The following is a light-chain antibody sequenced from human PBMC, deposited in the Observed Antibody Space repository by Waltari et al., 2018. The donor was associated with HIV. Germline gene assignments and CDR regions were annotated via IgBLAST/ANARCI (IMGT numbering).Light chain of an antibody. Sequence: QSALTQPLSASGSPGQSVTISCTGTSSDVRAYNYVSWSHPHPGKAPKLIIYQVTKRPSGVPDRFSGSKSGNTASLTVSGLQAEDEADYYCSSYVGSNTFYVFGTGTKVTVL. J-gene: IGLJ1*01. V-gene: IGLV2-8*01. CDR1: SSDVRAYNY. CDR2: QVT. CDR3: SSYVGSNTFYV.